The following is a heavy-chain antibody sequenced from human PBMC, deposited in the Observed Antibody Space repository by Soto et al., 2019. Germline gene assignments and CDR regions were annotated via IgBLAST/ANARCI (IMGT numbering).Heavy chain of an antibody. CDR2: ISYDGSNK. D-gene: IGHD6-19*01. V-gene: IGHV3-30-3*01. Sequence: QVQLVESGGGVVQSGRSLRLSCAASGFTFSSYAMHWVRQAPGKGLEWVAVISYDGSNKYYADSVKGRFTISRDNSKNTLYLQMNSLRAEDTAVYYCARDPGGSGWAENYYYYGMDVWGQGTTVTVSS. CDR3: ARDPGGSGWAENYYYYGMDV. J-gene: IGHJ6*02. CDR1: GFTFSSYA.